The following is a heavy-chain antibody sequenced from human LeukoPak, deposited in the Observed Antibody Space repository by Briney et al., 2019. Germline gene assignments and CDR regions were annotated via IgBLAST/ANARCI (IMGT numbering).Heavy chain of an antibody. V-gene: IGHV4-34*01. J-gene: IGHJ4*02. CDR3: AEGRRTGTRTFDY. CDR2: NHSSRST. Sequence: SETLSLTCAVHGGSFSGYYWSWNRQPPGKGXXXNGENHSSRSTNHKPARQSRVTIIVDPSQDQFCPKVSSVTAADTAVYYCAEGRRTGTRTFDYWGQGTLVTVSS. CDR1: GGSFSGYY. D-gene: IGHD1-1*01.